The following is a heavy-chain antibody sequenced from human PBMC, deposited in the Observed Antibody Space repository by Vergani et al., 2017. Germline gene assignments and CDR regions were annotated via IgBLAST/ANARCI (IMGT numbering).Heavy chain of an antibody. D-gene: IGHD1-26*01. CDR2: IWYDGSNK. Sequence: QVQLVESEGGVVQPGRSLTLSCVASGFPFSSLGMHWVRQAPGKGLEWVAFIWYDGSNKYYGDSVKGRFTISRDNSKNTLYLQMNSLRVEDTATYYCVKDAGSYENFFDSWGQGTLVTVSS. CDR1: GFPFSSLG. CDR3: VKDAGSYENFFDS. J-gene: IGHJ4*02. V-gene: IGHV3-33*06.